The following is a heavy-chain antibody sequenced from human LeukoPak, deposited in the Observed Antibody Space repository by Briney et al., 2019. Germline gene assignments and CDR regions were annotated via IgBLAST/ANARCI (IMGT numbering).Heavy chain of an antibody. CDR2: ISGSGGST. Sequence: GGSLRLSCAASGFTFSSYAMSWVRQAPGKGLEWVSAISGSGGSTYYADSVKGRFTISRDNSKNTLYLQMNSLRAEDTAVYYCARAFSEVAAAGINWFDPWGQGTLVTVST. D-gene: IGHD6-13*01. J-gene: IGHJ5*02. CDR1: GFTFSSYA. CDR3: ARAFSEVAAAGINWFDP. V-gene: IGHV3-23*01.